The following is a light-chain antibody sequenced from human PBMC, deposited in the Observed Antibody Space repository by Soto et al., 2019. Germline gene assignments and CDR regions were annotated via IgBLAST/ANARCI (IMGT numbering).Light chain of an antibody. CDR1: YSNVGANP. V-gene: IGLV1-44*01. J-gene: IGLJ1*01. CDR3: APWDDKLHDYV. CDR2: SNN. Sequence: QSVLTEPPSASGTPGQTVTISCSGSYSNVGANPVSWYQQVPGRAPQLLIYSNNQRPAGVPGRFSGSRYDTSASLSISGLQSADEVDYYCAPWDDKLHDYVFGTGTKVTV.